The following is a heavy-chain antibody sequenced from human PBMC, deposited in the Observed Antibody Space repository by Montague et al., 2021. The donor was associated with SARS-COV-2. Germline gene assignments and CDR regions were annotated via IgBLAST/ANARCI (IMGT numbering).Heavy chain of an antibody. CDR3: ASPGGYCTGGSCYYVY. D-gene: IGHD2-15*01. Sequence: SETLSLTCSVSGGSISTYYWSWIRQPPGKGLEWIGYIYYSGSTNYNPSLKSRVTISTDTSKNQFSLELSSVTAADMAVYYCASPGGYCTGGSCYYVYWGQGTLVTVSS. CDR2: IYYSGST. J-gene: IGHJ4*02. V-gene: IGHV4-59*01. CDR1: GGSISTYY.